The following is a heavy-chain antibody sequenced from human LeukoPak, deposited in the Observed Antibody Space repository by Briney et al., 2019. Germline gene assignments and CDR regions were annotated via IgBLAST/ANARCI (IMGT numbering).Heavy chain of an antibody. Sequence: GGSLRLSCEASGHIVSSNHMNWVRQPPGKGLEWVSIIYINAGTTHYADSVKGRLTISRDNSQNTVYLQMNSPRAEDTAVYYCARDGSNFYFDYWGQGTLVTVSS. V-gene: IGHV3-66*01. CDR3: ARDGSNFYFDY. J-gene: IGHJ4*02. CDR1: GHIVSSNH. CDR2: IYINAGTT. D-gene: IGHD5-24*01.